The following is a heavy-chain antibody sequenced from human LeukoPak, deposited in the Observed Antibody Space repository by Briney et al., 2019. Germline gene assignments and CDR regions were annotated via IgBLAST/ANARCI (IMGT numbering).Heavy chain of an antibody. CDR1: GGSISSSSYY. J-gene: IGHJ3*02. V-gene: IGHV4-39*01. D-gene: IGHD2-2*01. Sequence: SETLSLTCTVSGGSISSSSYYWGWIRQPPGKGLEWIGSIYYSGSTYYNPSLKSRVTISVDTSKNRFSLKLSSVTAADTAVYYCASSPEGGYCSSTSCYGAFDIWGQGTMVTVSS. CDR3: ASSPEGGYCSSTSCYGAFDI. CDR2: IYYSGST.